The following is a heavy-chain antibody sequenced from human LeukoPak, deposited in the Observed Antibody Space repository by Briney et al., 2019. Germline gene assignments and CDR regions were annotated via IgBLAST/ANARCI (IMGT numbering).Heavy chain of an antibody. Sequence: PGRSLRLSCAASGFTFSSYAMHWVRQAPDKGLAWVAVLSHDGSNKYYADSVKGRFTTSRDNSKNMLYLQMNSLSAEDTAVYYCARGPGYSSGWYVLSVDYWGQGTLVTVSS. J-gene: IGHJ4*02. CDR3: ARGPGYSSGWYVLSVDY. CDR1: GFTFSSYA. D-gene: IGHD6-19*01. V-gene: IGHV3-30-3*01. CDR2: LSHDGSNK.